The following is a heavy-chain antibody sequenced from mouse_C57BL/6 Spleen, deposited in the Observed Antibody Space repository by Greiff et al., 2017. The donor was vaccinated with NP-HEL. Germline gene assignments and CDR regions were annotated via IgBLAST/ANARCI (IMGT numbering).Heavy chain of an antibody. V-gene: IGHV3-6*01. CDR2: ISYDGSN. CDR1: GYSITSGYY. CDR3: ARGDDYDVRYFDV. Sequence: DVQLQESGPGLVKPSQSLSLTCSVTGYSITSGYYWNWIRQFPGNKLEWMGYISYDGSNNYNPSLKNRISITRDTSKNQFFLKLNSVTTEDTATYYCARGDDYDVRYFDVWGTGTTVTVSS. D-gene: IGHD2-4*01. J-gene: IGHJ1*03.